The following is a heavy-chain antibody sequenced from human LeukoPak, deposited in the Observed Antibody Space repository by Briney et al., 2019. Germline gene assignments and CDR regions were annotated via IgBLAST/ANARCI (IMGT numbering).Heavy chain of an antibody. CDR2: IYDSGST. Sequence: SETLSLTCTVSGGSISSGDYYWSWIRQPPGKGLEWIGYIYDSGSTHYNPSLKGRVTMSVDTSKNQFSLKLSSVTAADTAVYYCARGGYYTTSSYDYWGQGTLVTVSS. D-gene: IGHD1-26*01. CDR1: GGSISSGDYY. V-gene: IGHV4-30-4*01. J-gene: IGHJ4*02. CDR3: ARGGYYTTSSYDY.